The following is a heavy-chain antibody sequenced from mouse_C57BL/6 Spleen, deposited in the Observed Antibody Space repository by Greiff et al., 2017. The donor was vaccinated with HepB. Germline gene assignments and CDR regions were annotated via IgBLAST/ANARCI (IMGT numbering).Heavy chain of an antibody. V-gene: IGHV5-9*01. J-gene: IGHJ2*01. CDR1: GFTFSSYT. CDR2: ISGGGGNT. Sequence: EVQLVESGGGLVKPGGSLKLSCAASGFTFSSYTMSWVRQTPEKRLEWVATISGGGGNTYYPDSVKGRFTISRDNAKNTLYLQMSSLRSEDTALYYCARLEDGYFDYWGQGTTLTVSS. CDR3: ARLEDGYFDY.